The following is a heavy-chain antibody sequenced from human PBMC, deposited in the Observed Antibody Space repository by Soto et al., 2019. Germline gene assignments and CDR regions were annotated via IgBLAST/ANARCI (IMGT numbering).Heavy chain of an antibody. V-gene: IGHV3-7*01. CDR3: AKVAVWGKLRYWPDF. Sequence: GGSLRLSCAASGFTFSSYWMSWVRQAPGKGLEWVANIKQDGSEKYYVDSVKGRFTISRDNAKNSLYLQMNSLRAEDTAVYHCAKVAVWGKLRYWPDFWGQGTLVTVSS. CDR1: GFTFSSYW. D-gene: IGHD3-16*01. CDR2: IKQDGSEK. J-gene: IGHJ4*02.